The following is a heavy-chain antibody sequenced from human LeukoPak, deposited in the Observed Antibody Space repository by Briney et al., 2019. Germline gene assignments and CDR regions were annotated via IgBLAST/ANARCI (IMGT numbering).Heavy chain of an antibody. Sequence: GASVKVSCKVSGYTFTELTMHWVRQAPGKGLEWMGSFDPEDGERIYAQKLQGRLIMTEDTSTDTAYLELSSLRSDDTAVYYCAPRNVYKGYFYNWGQGTLVTVSS. CDR3: APRNVYKGYFYN. CDR2: FDPEDGER. D-gene: IGHD5-24*01. CDR1: GYTFTELT. V-gene: IGHV1-24*01. J-gene: IGHJ4*02.